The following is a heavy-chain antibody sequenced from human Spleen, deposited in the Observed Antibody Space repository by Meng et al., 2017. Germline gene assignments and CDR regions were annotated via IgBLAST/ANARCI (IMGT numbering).Heavy chain of an antibody. D-gene: IGHD1-26*01. CDR3: AKDNSGSYLEGY. CDR1: GFTFSSYS. Sequence: GESLKISCAASGFTFSSYSMNWVRQAPGKGLEWVSSISSSSSYIYYADSVKGRFTISRDNSKNTLYLQMNSLRAEDTAVYYCAKDNSGSYLEGYWGQGTLVTVSS. J-gene: IGHJ4*02. V-gene: IGHV3-21*04. CDR2: ISSSSSYI.